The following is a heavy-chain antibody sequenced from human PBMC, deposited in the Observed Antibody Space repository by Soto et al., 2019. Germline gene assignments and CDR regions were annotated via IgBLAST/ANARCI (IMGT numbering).Heavy chain of an antibody. Sequence: ASVKVSCKASGYTFTSYDINWVRQATGQGLEWMGWMNPNSGNTGYAQKFQGRVTMTRNTSISTAYMELRSLRSDDTAVYYCARAHYDYIWGSYRTNWFDPWGQGTLVTVSS. CDR2: MNPNSGNT. D-gene: IGHD3-16*02. J-gene: IGHJ5*02. V-gene: IGHV1-8*01. CDR3: ARAHYDYIWGSYRTNWFDP. CDR1: GYTFTSYD.